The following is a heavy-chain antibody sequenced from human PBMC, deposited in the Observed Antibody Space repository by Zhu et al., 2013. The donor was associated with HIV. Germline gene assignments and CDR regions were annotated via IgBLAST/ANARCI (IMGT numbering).Heavy chain of an antibody. CDR1: GYTFISYY. D-gene: IGHD2-2*01. CDR2: INPTDGSI. Sequence: QDQLVQSGPEVKKPGASVKVSCKASGYTFISYYMHWMRQAPGQGLEWMGIINPTDGSIDYAQRFQGRVTMTRDTSISTAYMDLARLRLDDTAVYYCAREGCASTSCYAAFDIWGQGTMVTVSS. V-gene: IGHV1-46*01. CDR3: AREGCASTSCYAAFDI. J-gene: IGHJ3*02.